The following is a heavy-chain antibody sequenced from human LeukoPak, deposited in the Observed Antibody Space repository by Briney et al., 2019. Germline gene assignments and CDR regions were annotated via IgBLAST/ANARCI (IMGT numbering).Heavy chain of an antibody. CDR1: GLAFGSYA. V-gene: IGHV3-23*01. Sequence: GSLRLSCTASGLAFGSYAMYWVRQAPGKGLEWVSGIFGSGGSAHYADSVKGRFTISRDNSKNTVYLEMNSLGVEDTAVYYCAKTTVGYSSGRFPGWPADYWGQGTLVTVSS. CDR3: AKTTVGYSSGRFPGWPADY. J-gene: IGHJ4*02. CDR2: IFGSGGSA. D-gene: IGHD2-15*01.